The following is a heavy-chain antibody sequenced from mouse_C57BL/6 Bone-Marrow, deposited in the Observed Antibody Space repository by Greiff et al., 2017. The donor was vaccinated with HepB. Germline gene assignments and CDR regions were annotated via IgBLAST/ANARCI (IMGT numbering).Heavy chain of an antibody. CDR2: ISDGGSYT. CDR3: ARDYDYDDAMDY. CDR1: GFTFSSYA. V-gene: IGHV5-4*01. J-gene: IGHJ4*01. D-gene: IGHD2-4*01. Sequence: DVKLVESGGGLVKPGGSLKLSCAASGFTFSSYAMSWVRQTPEKRLELVATISDGGSYTYYPDNVKGRFTISRDNAKNNLYLQMSHLKSEDTAMYYCARDYDYDDAMDYWGQGTSVTVSS.